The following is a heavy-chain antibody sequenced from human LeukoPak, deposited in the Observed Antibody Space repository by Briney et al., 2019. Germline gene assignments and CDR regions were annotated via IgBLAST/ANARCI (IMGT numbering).Heavy chain of an antibody. J-gene: IGHJ4*02. CDR3: ARDRGSGIDGFDY. CDR1: EFTFSNYW. Sequence: GGSLRLSCAASEFTFSNYWMTWVRQAPGKGLEWVANIKQDGSEKYYVDSVKGRFTISRDNAKKSVYLQMNSLRAEDTAVYYCARDRGSGIDGFDYWGQGTLVTASS. D-gene: IGHD3-10*01. V-gene: IGHV3-7*01. CDR2: IKQDGSEK.